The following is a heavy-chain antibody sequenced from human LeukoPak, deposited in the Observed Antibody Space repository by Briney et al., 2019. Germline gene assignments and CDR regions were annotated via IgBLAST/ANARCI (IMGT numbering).Heavy chain of an antibody. CDR3: ARLSHISSSWVQLEY. D-gene: IGHD6-13*01. Sequence: SRTLSLTCTVSGGSVSSGSYYWSWIRQPPGKGLEWIGYIYYSGGTNYNPSLKSRVTISVDTSKNQFSLRLSSVTAADTAVYYCARLSHISSSWVQLEYWGQGTLVTVSS. CDR1: GGSVSSGSYY. CDR2: IYYSGGT. J-gene: IGHJ4*02. V-gene: IGHV4-61*01.